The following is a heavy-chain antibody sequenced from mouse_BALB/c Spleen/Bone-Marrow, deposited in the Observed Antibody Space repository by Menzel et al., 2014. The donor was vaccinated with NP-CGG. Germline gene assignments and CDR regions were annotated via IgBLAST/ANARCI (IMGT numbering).Heavy chain of an antibody. Sequence: VQRQQSGAELVRPGSSVKISCKASGYAFSSYWMNWVKQRPGQGLEWIGQIYPGDDDTNFNGKFKGKATLTEDKSSSTVYMQLSSLTSEDSAVYFCAKGKDGGSPYFDVWGAGTTVTVSS. D-gene: IGHD2-3*01. V-gene: IGHV1-80*01. CDR2: IYPGDDDT. J-gene: IGHJ1*01. CDR3: AKGKDGGSPYFDV. CDR1: GYAFSSYW.